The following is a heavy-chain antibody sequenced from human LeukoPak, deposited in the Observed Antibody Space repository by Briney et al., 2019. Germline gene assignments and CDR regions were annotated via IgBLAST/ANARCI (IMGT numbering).Heavy chain of an antibody. D-gene: IGHD5-12*01. CDR1: GYSFTSYW. CDR3: ARTWLLGYFDY. CDR2: IYPDDSDT. V-gene: IGHV5-51*01. J-gene: IGHJ4*02. Sequence: GESLKISCKASGYSFTSYWIGWVRQIPGKGLEWMGIIYPDDSDTRYSPSFQGQVTMSVDKSINTAYMQWSSLKASDTAIYYCARTWLLGYFDYWGQGTLVTVSS.